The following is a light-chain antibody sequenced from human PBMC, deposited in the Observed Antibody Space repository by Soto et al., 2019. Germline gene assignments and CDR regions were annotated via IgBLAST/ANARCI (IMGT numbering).Light chain of an antibody. Sequence: DIVMTQSPDSLAVSLGERATINCKSSQTVLYDSNNKNYLAWYQQKPGQPPKLLIYWASTRESGVPDRFSGSGSGTDFTLTISSLQAEDVAVYYCQQYYSLPLTFGGGTKVEMK. CDR1: QTVLYDSNNKNY. V-gene: IGKV4-1*01. J-gene: IGKJ4*01. CDR3: QQYYSLPLT. CDR2: WAS.